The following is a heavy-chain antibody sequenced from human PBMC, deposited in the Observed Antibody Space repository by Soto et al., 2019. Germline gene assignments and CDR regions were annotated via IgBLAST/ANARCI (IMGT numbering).Heavy chain of an antibody. CDR3: ASLYYYAIIGYLGGVYFDY. CDR2: IYYSGST. Sequence: PSETLSLTCTVSGGSVSSGSYYWSWIRQPPGKGLEWIGYIYYSGSTYYNPSLKSRVTISVDTSKNQFSLKLSSVTAAGTAVYSCASLYYYAIIGYLGGVYFDYWGQGTLVTVSS. J-gene: IGHJ4*02. D-gene: IGHD3-22*01. CDR1: GGSVSSGSYY. V-gene: IGHV4-61*01.